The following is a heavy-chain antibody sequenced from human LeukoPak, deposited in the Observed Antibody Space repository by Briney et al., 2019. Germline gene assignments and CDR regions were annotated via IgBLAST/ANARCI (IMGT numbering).Heavy chain of an antibody. CDR1: GFTFSSYG. V-gene: IGHV3-33*01. D-gene: IGHD5-18*01. CDR2: IWYDGSNK. Sequence: GGSLRLSCAASGFTFSSYGMHWVRQAPGKGLEWVAVIWYDGSNKYYADSVKGRFTISRDNSKNTLYLQMNSLRAEDTAVYYCARTDTAMVNYYYYYGMDVWGQGTTVTVSS. J-gene: IGHJ6*02. CDR3: ARTDTAMVNYYYYYGMDV.